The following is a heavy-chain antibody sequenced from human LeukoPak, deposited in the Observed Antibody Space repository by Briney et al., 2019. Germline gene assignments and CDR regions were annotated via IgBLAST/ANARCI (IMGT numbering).Heavy chain of an antibody. J-gene: IGHJ4*02. V-gene: IGHV3-23*01. CDR3: AKECDSSGYCFFDY. Sequence: GGSLRLSCAASGFTFSNYAMSWVRGAPGEGLEWVSAISGCGGSGSGGSSYYADSVKGRFTISRDNSKNTLYLQMNSLRAEDTAVYYCAKECDSSGYCFFDYWGQGTLVTVSS. CDR2: ISGCGGSGSGGSS. D-gene: IGHD3-22*01. CDR1: GFTFSNYA.